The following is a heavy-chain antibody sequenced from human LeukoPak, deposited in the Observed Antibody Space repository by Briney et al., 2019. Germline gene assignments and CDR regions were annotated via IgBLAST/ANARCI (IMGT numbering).Heavy chain of an antibody. J-gene: IGHJ4*02. V-gene: IGHV3-23*01. CDR3: ARGLDYSDSSGYPYFKY. CDR1: GFTFSSYA. Sequence: PGGSLRLSCAASGFTFSSYAMSWVRQAPGKGLEWVSGISGSGGSTDYADSVKGRFTFSRDNSKNTLYLQMNSLRAEDTAVYYCARGLDYSDSSGYPYFKYWGQGTLVTVSS. D-gene: IGHD3-22*01. CDR2: ISGSGGST.